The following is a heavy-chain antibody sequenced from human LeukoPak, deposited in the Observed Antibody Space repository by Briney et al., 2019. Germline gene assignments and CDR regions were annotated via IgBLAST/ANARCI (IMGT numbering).Heavy chain of an antibody. Sequence: PGGSLRLSCAASGFTFSSYGMHWVRQAPGKGLEWVTFIRYDGNNKYYTDSVKGRFTISRDNSKNTLYLQMNSLRAEDTAVYYCAKVSCSSTSCPLDYWGQGTLVTVSS. CDR1: GFTFSSYG. CDR2: IRYDGNNK. J-gene: IGHJ4*02. D-gene: IGHD2-2*01. CDR3: AKVSCSSTSCPLDY. V-gene: IGHV3-30*02.